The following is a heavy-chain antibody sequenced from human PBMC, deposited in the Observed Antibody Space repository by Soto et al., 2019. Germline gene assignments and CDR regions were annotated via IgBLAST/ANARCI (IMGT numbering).Heavy chain of an antibody. J-gene: IGHJ6*02. V-gene: IGHV5-51*01. CDR2: IYPGDSDT. Sequence: PGESLKISCKGSGYRFTNYWIGWVRQMPGKGLEWMGIIYPGDSDTRYSPSFQGQVTISADKSISTAYLQWSSLKASDTAMYYCARRFTMVRDPSNSEDGMDVWGQGTTVTVSS. CDR1: GYRFTNYW. CDR3: ARRFTMVRDPSNSEDGMDV. D-gene: IGHD3-10*01.